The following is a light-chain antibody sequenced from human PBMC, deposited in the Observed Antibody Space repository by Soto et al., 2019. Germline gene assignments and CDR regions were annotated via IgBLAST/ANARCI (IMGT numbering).Light chain of an antibody. Sequence: DIVMTQSPLSLPVTPGEPASISCRSSQSLLHSNGYNYLDWYLQKPGQSPQLLIYLGSNRASGGPDRFSGGGSGTDFTLKISRVEAEDVGVYYCMQALLGGFTFGPGTKVDLK. J-gene: IGKJ3*01. CDR1: QSLLHSNGYNY. V-gene: IGKV2-28*01. CDR2: LGS. CDR3: MQALLGGFT.